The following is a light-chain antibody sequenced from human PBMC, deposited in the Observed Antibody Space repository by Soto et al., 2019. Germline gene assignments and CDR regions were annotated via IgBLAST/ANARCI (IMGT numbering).Light chain of an antibody. CDR2: DAS. Sequence: EIVLLQSPATPSLSPGERATLSCRASQSVSSSLAWYQKKPGQDPRLLIYDASNRATGIPARFSGSGAGTDFTLTISSVEPEDCALYYCQQRDYSLSTFGHGNKLDSK. CDR1: QSVSSS. V-gene: IGKV3-11*01. CDR3: QQRDYSLST. J-gene: IGKJ2*02.